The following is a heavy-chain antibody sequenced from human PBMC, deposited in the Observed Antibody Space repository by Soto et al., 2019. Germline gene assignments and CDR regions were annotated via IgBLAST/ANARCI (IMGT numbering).Heavy chain of an antibody. CDR3: ARGKGGTYDAFDI. J-gene: IGHJ3*02. V-gene: IGHV4-59*01. Sequence: SETLSLTCTVSSGSIGTYFWSWIRQPPGKGLEWIGYIYYSGTTNYNPSLKSRVTIFLDTSKNQFSLRLSSVTAADTAVYYCARGKGGTYDAFDIWGQGTLVTVSS. CDR1: SGSIGTYF. D-gene: IGHD3-16*01. CDR2: IYYSGTT.